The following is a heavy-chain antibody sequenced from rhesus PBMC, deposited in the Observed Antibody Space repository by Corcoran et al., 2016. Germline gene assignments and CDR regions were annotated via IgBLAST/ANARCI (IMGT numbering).Heavy chain of an antibody. J-gene: IGHJ4*01. D-gene: IGHD6-25*01. CDR1: GYSISSGYG. CDR3: ARDRWDGSWNSAVFC. CDR2: ISDGGGT. Sequence: QLQLQESGPGLVKPSETLSLTCAVSGYSISSGYGWSWLRQPPGQGLEWIGYISDGGGTSDSPSLKSRFTIPRDTSKNQFSLKLSSGTAADTAVDYWARDRWDGSWNSAVFCWGQGVLVTVSS. V-gene: IGHV4-122*02.